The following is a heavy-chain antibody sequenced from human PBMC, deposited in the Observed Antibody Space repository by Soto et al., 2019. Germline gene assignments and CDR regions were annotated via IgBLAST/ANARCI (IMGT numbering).Heavy chain of an antibody. CDR1: GGSISSYY. V-gene: IGHV4-59*01. CDR2: IYYSGST. J-gene: IGHJ4*02. CDR3: AREVEAAAGTCFDY. D-gene: IGHD6-13*01. Sequence: QVQLQESGPGLVKPSETLSLTCTVSGGSISSYYWSWIRQPPGKGLEWIGYIYYSGSTNYNPSLKSRVTISVDTSKNQFSLKLSSVTAADTAVYYCAREVEAAAGTCFDYWGQGTLVTVSS.